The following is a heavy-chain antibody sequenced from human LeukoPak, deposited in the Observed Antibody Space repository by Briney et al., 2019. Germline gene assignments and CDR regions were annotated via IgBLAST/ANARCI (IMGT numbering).Heavy chain of an antibody. Sequence: SETLSLTCAVYGGSFSGYYWSWIRQPPGKGLEWIGEINHSGSTNYNPFLKSRVTISVDTSKNHFSLKLSSVTAADTAVYYCARDATYPPKGFDPWGQGTLVTVSS. J-gene: IGHJ5*02. CDR1: GGSFSGYY. V-gene: IGHV4-34*01. CDR3: ARDATYPPKGFDP. CDR2: INHSGST.